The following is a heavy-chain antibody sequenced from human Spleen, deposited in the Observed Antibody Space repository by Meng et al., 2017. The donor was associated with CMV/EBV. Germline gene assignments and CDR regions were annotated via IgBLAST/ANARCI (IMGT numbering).Heavy chain of an antibody. D-gene: IGHD3-3*01. V-gene: IGHV3-21*06. CDR1: GFQFNDFT. CDR3: VRDWSDASFWFDP. CDR2: ISSGSSFT. J-gene: IGHJ5*02. Sequence: GGSLRLSCAASGFQFNDFTMNWVRQAPGKGLDWVSSISSGSSFTYYADSLRGRFTISRDNAKNSLYLQINNLGAEDTAVYYCVRDWSDASFWFDPWGHGTLVTVSS.